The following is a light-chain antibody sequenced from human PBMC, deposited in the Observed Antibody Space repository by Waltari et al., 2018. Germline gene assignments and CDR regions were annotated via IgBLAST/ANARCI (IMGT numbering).Light chain of an antibody. J-gene: IGLJ3*02. V-gene: IGLV2-23*01. CDR1: SSDLGRFDF. Sequence: QSALTQPASVSASPGQSITISCTGTSSDLGRFDFFPWFQQHPGEAPRLIIYEASKRPSGVSNRFSGSKSGTTASLTISGLQAEDEADYYCCSYAGSSSWVFGGGTKLTVL. CDR2: EAS. CDR3: CSYAGSSSWV.